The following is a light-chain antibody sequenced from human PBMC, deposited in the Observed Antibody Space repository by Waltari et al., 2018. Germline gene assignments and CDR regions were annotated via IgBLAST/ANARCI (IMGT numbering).Light chain of an antibody. CDR3: ATWDDSLTGWV. V-gene: IGLV1-47*01. CDR2: RNN. J-gene: IGLJ3*02. CDR1: SSNIGSYY. Sequence: QSVLTQPPSASGTPGQRVTISCSGSSSNIGSYYVYWYQPLSGTAPKLLIYRNNERPSGVPDRFSGSKSGTSASLAITGLRSEDEAHYYCATWDDSLTGWVFGGGTKLAVL.